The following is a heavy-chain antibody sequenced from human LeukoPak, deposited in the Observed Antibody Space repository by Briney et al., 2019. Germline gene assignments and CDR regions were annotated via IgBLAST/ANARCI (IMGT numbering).Heavy chain of an antibody. CDR3: AREGGGIVGTTTIDY. CDR2: INPSGGST. D-gene: IGHD1-26*01. V-gene: IGHV1-46*01. CDR1: GYTFTSYY. J-gene: IGHJ4*02. Sequence: ASVKVSSKASGYTFTSYYMHWVRQAPGQGLEWMGIINPSGGSTTYAQKFQGRVTMTRDTSTSTVYMELTSLRSEDTAVYYCAREGGGIVGTTTIDYWGQGTLVTVSS.